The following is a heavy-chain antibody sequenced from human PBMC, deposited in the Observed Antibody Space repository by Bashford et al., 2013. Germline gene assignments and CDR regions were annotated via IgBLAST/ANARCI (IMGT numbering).Heavy chain of an antibody. CDR2: IYWNEDI. Sequence: SGPTLVKPTQTLTLTCTVSGFSLDTSGVGVGWIRQPPGKALEWLAFIYWNEDIRYSPSVKSRVTVTKDSYQKPVVLTMTNMDPVDTATYYCAHRRLATIGLGFDYVGPGNPGHRLL. J-gene: IGHJ4*02. CDR3: AHRRLATIGLGFDY. D-gene: IGHD5-24*01. CDR1: GFSLDTSGVG. V-gene: IGHV2-5*01.